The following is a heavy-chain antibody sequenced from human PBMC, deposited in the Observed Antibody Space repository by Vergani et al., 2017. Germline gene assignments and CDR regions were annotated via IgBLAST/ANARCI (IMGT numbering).Heavy chain of an antibody. CDR2: IYTSEST. CDR3: AREYSSSVGFLAY. CDR1: GGSISPYY. D-gene: IGHD6-6*01. Sequence: QVQLQESGPGLVKPSETLSLTCIVSGGSISPYYWSWIRQPAGKGLEWIGRIYTSESTNYNPSLKSRVTMSVDTSKNQFSLKLSAVSAADTAVYFCAREYSSSVGFLAYWGQGSLVSDSS. V-gene: IGHV4-4*07. J-gene: IGHJ4*02.